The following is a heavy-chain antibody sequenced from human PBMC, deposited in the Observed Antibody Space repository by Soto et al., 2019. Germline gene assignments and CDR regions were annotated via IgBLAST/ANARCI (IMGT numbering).Heavy chain of an antibody. CDR2: ISSSSSYI. Sequence: GGSLRLSCAASGFTFSSYSMNWVRQAPGKGLEWVSSISSSSSYIYYADSVKGRFTISRDNAKNSLYLQMNSLRAEDTAVYYCARPRRGIFGVVFDAFDIWGQGTMVTVSS. D-gene: IGHD3-3*01. J-gene: IGHJ3*02. CDR3: ARPRRGIFGVVFDAFDI. CDR1: GFTFSSYS. V-gene: IGHV3-21*01.